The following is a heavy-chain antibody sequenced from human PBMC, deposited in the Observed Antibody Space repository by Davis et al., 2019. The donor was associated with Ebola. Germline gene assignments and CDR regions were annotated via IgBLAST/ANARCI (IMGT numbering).Heavy chain of an antibody. D-gene: IGHD5-24*01. CDR3: ARDIRLQFNYYYGMDV. Sequence: GESLKISCAASGFTFSDYYMSWIRQAPGKGLEWVSYISSSSSTIYYADSVKGRFTISRDNAKNSLYLQMNSLRDEDTAVYYCARDIRLQFNYYYGMDVWGQGTTVTVSS. V-gene: IGHV3-11*04. J-gene: IGHJ6*02. CDR2: ISSSSSTI. CDR1: GFTFSDYY.